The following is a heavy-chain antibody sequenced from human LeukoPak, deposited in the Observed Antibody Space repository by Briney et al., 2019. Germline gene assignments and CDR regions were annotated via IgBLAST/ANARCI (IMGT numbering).Heavy chain of an antibody. CDR1: GYTYTGYY. CDR2: INPNSGGT. V-gene: IGHV1-2*02. J-gene: IGHJ6*03. CDR3: ARRAVELDIVLMVYAMGYMDV. D-gene: IGHD2-8*01. Sequence: GASVKVSCQASGYTYTGYYMHWVRQAAGQGLEWMGWINPNSGGTNYAQKLQGRVTMTRDTSISTAYMELSRLRSDDTAVYYCARRAVELDIVLMVYAMGYMDVWGKGTTVTVSS.